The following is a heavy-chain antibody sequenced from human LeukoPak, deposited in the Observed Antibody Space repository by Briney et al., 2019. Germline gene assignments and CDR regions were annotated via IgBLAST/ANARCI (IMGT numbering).Heavy chain of an antibody. Sequence: PGGSLRLSCQASGFTFTDYALHWVRQAPGKGLEWVAVISYDGSNKYYADSVKGRFTISRDNSKNTLYLQMNSLRAEDTAVYYCARARKVVVAATLDYWGQGTLVTVSS. D-gene: IGHD2-15*01. CDR1: GFTFTDYA. J-gene: IGHJ4*02. CDR2: ISYDGSNK. CDR3: ARARKVVVAATLDY. V-gene: IGHV3-30*04.